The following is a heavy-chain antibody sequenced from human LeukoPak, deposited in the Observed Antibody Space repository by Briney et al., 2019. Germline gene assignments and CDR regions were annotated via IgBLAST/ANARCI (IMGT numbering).Heavy chain of an antibody. V-gene: IGHV4-39*01. CDR2: ICYSGST. D-gene: IGHD3-3*01. J-gene: IGHJ4*02. CDR3: AVRITIFGVIIYGGFDY. CDR1: GGSISSSSYY. Sequence: PSETLSLTCTVSGGSISSSSYYWGWIRQPPGRGLEWIGSICYSGSTYYNPALKSRITISVDTSKNQFSLKLSSVTAADTAVYYCAVRITIFGVIIYGGFDYWGQGILVTVSS.